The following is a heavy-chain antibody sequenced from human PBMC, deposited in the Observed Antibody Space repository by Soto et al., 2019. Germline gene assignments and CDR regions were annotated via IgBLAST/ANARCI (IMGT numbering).Heavy chain of an antibody. Sequence: GASVKVSCKASGGTFSSYAISWVRQAPGQRLEWMGGIIPIFGTANYAQKFQGRVTITADESTSTAYMELSSLRSEDTAVYYCAGKFGGEPYYYGMDVWGQGTTVTVSS. D-gene: IGHD3-16*01. CDR3: AGKFGGEPYYYGMDV. J-gene: IGHJ6*02. CDR2: IIPIFGTA. CDR1: GGTFSSYA. V-gene: IGHV1-69*13.